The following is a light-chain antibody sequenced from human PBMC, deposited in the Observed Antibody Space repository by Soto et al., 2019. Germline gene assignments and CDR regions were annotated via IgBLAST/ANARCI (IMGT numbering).Light chain of an antibody. V-gene: IGKV3-15*01. CDR3: QQYSIWRT. CDR2: GAS. CDR1: QGVSRK. J-gene: IGKJ1*01. Sequence: EIVMTQSPATLSVAPGERVTLSCRASQGVSRKLAWYQHKSGQAPRLLISGASAGATGIPARFSGSGSGTEFTLTISSLQPEDFAVYYCQQYSIWRTFGQGTKVDIK.